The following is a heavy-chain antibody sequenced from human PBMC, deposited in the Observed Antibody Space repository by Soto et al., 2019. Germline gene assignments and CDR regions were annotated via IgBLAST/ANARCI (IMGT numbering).Heavy chain of an antibody. CDR2: IYYSGST. Sequence: QVQLQESGPGLVKPSQTLSLTCTVSGGSISSGGYYWSWIRQHPGKGLEWIGYIYYSGSTYYNPSLKSQVNISLDTTKNQFSLKLSSVTAADTAVYYGATRGGSSSWNYWGQGTLVTVAS. CDR3: ATRGGSSSWNY. D-gene: IGHD6-13*01. J-gene: IGHJ4*02. V-gene: IGHV4-31*01. CDR1: GGSISSGGYY.